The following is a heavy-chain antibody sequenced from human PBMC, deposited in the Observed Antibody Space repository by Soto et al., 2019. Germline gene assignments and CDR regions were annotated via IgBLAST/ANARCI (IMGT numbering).Heavy chain of an antibody. Sequence: EVQLLQSGGALVQPGGSLRLSCAASGFTISSYVMSWVRQAPGKGLEWVSTISDSGSTTYYTDSVKGRFTISRDNSKSTLYLQMNSLRVEDTAIYYCAKDICAYSCGSCYFDYWGQGTLVTVSS. V-gene: IGHV3-23*01. CDR3: AKDICAYSCGSCYFDY. CDR2: ISDSGSTT. CDR1: GFTISSYV. D-gene: IGHD6-19*01. J-gene: IGHJ4*02.